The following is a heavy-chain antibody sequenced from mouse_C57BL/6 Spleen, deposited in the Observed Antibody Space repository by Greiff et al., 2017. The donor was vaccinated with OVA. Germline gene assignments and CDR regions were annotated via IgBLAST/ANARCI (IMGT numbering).Heavy chain of an antibody. D-gene: IGHD4-1*01. CDR3: ARSGTGTGYFDV. V-gene: IGHV1-50*01. CDR1: GYTFTSYW. J-gene: IGHJ1*03. CDR2: IDPSDSYT. Sequence: QVHVKQPGAELVKPGASVKLSCKASGYTFTSYWMQWVKQRPGQGLEWIGEIDPSDSYTNYNQKFKGKATLTVDTSSSTAYMQLSSLTSEDSAVYYCARSGTGTGYFDVWGTGTTVTVSS.